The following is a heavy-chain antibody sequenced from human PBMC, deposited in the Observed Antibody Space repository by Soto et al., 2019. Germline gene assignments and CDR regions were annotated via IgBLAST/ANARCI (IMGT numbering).Heavy chain of an antibody. CDR2: ISAYNGNT. Sequence: ASVKVSCKASGYTFTSYGISWVRQAPGQGLEWMGWISAYNGNTNYAQKLQGRVTMTTDTSTSTAYMELRSLRSDDTAVYYCARTNAEYDSSCYYYPQAYYYYYGMDVWGQGTTVTVSS. J-gene: IGHJ6*02. V-gene: IGHV1-18*01. CDR3: ARTNAEYDSSCYYYPQAYYYYYGMDV. CDR1: GYTFTSYG. D-gene: IGHD3-22*01.